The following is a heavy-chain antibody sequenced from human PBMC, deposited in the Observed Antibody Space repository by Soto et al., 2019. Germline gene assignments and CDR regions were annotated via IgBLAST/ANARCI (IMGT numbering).Heavy chain of an antibody. D-gene: IGHD3-10*01. J-gene: IGHJ4*02. Sequence: LETLSLTCIVSGGSISSSSLQWGWIRQPPGRGLDWIGSIFSSGGTYYNPSLKSRVTISVHTSNNQFSLKLSSVTAADTAVYYCARQYYYGSGRQIDYWGQGTLVTVSS. CDR2: IFSSGGT. CDR1: GGSISSSSLQ. CDR3: ARQYYYGSGRQIDY. V-gene: IGHV4-39*01.